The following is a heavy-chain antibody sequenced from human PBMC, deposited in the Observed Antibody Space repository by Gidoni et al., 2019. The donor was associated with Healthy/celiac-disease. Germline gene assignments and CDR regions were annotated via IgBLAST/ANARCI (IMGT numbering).Heavy chain of an antibody. CDR2: IKQDGMEK. Sequence: EVQLVDTGGGLVQPGGCLRLSCAASGFTFSSYWMCWVRQDPGKGLEWVSNIKQDGMEKDYVDSVKGRFTISRDNAKNSLYLQMNSLRAEDTAVYYCAGFDYDFLSGTRRYSDDYGMDVWGQGTTVTVSS. CDR3: AGFDYDFLSGTRRYSDDYGMDV. V-gene: IGHV3-7*03. CDR1: GFTFSSYW. J-gene: IGHJ6*02. D-gene: IGHD3-3*01.